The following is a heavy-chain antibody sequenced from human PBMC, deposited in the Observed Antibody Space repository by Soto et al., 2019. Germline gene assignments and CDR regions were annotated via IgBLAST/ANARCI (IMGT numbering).Heavy chain of an antibody. V-gene: IGHV1-46*01. CDR3: ARDYNYYDSSGPPNY. D-gene: IGHD3-22*01. CDR1: GYTFTSYY. Sequence: ASVNVSCKASGYTFTSYYMHWVRQAPGQGLEWMGIINPSGGSTSYAQKLQGRVTMTRDTSTSTVYMELSSLRSEDTAVYYCARDYNYYDSSGPPNYWGQGTLVTVSS. CDR2: INPSGGST. J-gene: IGHJ4*02.